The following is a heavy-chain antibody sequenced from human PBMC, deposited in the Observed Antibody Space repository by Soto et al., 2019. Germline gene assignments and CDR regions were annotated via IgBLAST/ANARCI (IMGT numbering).Heavy chain of an antibody. CDR2: MLYSGLT. D-gene: IGHD6-19*01. Sequence: KPSETLSLTCSVSGYSVSSSDYYWAWIRQPPGRGLEWIGSMLYSGLTYYNPSLKSRVTLSVDTSKNQFSVRLKSVTASDTAVYYCAPLSVSLSGPYGSHVWGQGTTVTVSS. V-gene: IGHV4-39*01. CDR3: APLSVSLSGPYGSHV. J-gene: IGHJ6*02. CDR1: GYSVSSSDYY.